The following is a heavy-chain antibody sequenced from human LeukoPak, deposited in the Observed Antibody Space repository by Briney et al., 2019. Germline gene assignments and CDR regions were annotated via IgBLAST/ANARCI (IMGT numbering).Heavy chain of an antibody. CDR3: AAFRDGYNWHLDS. D-gene: IGHD5-24*01. CDR1: GGSISSGDYY. V-gene: IGHV4-30-4*08. CDR2: IYYSGST. Sequence: SETLSLTCTVSGGSISSGDYYWSWIRQPPGKGLEWIGYIYYSGSTYYNPSLKSRVTISVDTSKNQFSLKLSSVTAADTAVYYCAAFRDGYNWHLDSWGQGTLVTVSS. J-gene: IGHJ4*02.